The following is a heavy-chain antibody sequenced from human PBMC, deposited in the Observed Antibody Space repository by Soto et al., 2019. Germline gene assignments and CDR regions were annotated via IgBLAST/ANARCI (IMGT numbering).Heavy chain of an antibody. CDR3: ARDLRAVGMASRFDP. V-gene: IGHV3-11*01. J-gene: IGHJ5*02. CDR2: IGSRGTGI. CDR1: GFTFGDYY. Sequence: QVQLVESGGGLVKPGGSLRLSCEASGFTFGDYYMTWIRQAPGKGLEWVSFIGSRGTGIYYADSVKGRFSIFRDNAKNSLYLQMNSLRAEATAMYYCARDLRAVGMASRFDPWGQGTLVTVSS. D-gene: IGHD6-13*01.